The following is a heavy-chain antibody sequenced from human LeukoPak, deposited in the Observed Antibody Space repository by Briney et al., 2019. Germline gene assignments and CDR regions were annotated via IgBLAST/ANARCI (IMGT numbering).Heavy chain of an antibody. CDR2: MNPNSGNT. D-gene: IGHD4-23*01. CDR3: ARGATVVIDAFDI. Sequence: ASVKVSCKASGYTFTSYGISWVRQAPGQGLEWMGWMNPNSGNTGYAQKFQGRVTMTRNTSISTAYMELSSLRSEDTAVYYCARGATVVIDAFDIWGQGTMVTVSS. V-gene: IGHV1-8*02. CDR1: GYTFTSYG. J-gene: IGHJ3*02.